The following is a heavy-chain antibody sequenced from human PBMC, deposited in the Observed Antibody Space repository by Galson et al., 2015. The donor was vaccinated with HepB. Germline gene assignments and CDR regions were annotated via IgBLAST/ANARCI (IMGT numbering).Heavy chain of an antibody. D-gene: IGHD4-17*01. V-gene: IGHV3-9*01. Sequence: SLRLSCAASGFTFDDYAMHWVRQAPGKGLEWVSGISWNSGSIGYADSVKGRFTISRDNAKNSLYLQMNSLRAEDTALYYCAKDSDYGDYLFDYWGQGTLVTVSS. CDR1: GFTFDDYA. CDR3: AKDSDYGDYLFDY. CDR2: ISWNSGSI. J-gene: IGHJ4*02.